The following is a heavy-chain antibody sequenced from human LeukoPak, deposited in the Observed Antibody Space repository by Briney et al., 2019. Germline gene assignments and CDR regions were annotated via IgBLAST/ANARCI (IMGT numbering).Heavy chain of an antibody. J-gene: IGHJ3*02. CDR1: GFTFSNYC. D-gene: IGHD1-26*01. V-gene: IGHV3-74*01. Sequence: GGSLRLSCAASGFTFSNYCMHWVRQAPGEGLMWVSYITTDGSNTNHADSVKGRFMISRDNARNTLHLQMNSLRAEDTAVYYCTRGTAPHYDAYDIWGQGTLVTVSS. CDR2: ITTDGSNT. CDR3: TRGTAPHYDAYDI.